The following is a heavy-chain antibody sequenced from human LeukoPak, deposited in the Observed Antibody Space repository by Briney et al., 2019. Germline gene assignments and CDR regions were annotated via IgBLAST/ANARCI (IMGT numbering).Heavy chain of an antibody. V-gene: IGHV5-51*01. CDR2: IHPGDSET. Sequence: ASVKVSSKASGYSFTNYWIGWVRQKPGKGLEWVGIIHPGDSETRYSPSFQGQVTISVDKTISTAYLQWSSLKASDIAMYYCARHLGAVRGEIDSWGQGTLVTVSS. CDR3: ARHLGAVRGEIDS. D-gene: IGHD3-10*01. CDR1: GYSFTNYW. J-gene: IGHJ4*02.